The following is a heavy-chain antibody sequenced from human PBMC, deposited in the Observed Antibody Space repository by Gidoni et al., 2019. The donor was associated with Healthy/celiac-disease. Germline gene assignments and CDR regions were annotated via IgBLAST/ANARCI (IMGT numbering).Heavy chain of an antibody. D-gene: IGHD3-22*01. Sequence: EVQLVESGGGLVQPGRSLRLSCAASGFTFDAYAMHWVRQAPGKGLEWVSGISWNSGSIGYADSVKGRFTISGDNAKNSLYLQMNSLRAEDTALYYCAKGPDSSGYYLEVFLDYWGQGTLVTVSS. CDR2: ISWNSGSI. J-gene: IGHJ4*02. CDR1: GFTFDAYA. CDR3: AKGPDSSGYYLEVFLDY. V-gene: IGHV3-9*01.